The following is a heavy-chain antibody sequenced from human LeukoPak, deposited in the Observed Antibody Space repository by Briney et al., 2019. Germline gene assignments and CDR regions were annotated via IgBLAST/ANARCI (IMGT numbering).Heavy chain of an antibody. J-gene: IGHJ4*02. CDR2: IYHSGST. CDR3: ARENYYNTSGVTDY. V-gene: IGHV4-4*02. Sequence: SGTLSLTCAVSGGSISSSNWWSWVRQPPEKGLEWIGEIYHSGSTNYNPSLKSRVTISVDKSKNQFSLKLSSVTAADTAVYYCARENYYNTSGVTDYWGQGTLVTVSS. D-gene: IGHD3-22*01. CDR1: GGSISSSNW.